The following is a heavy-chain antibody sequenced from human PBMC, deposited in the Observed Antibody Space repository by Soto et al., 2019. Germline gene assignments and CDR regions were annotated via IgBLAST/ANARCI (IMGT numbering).Heavy chain of an antibody. V-gene: IGHV4-31*03. D-gene: IGHD6-13*01. CDR2: IYYSGST. J-gene: IGHJ5*02. CDR3: ARDPSGIAAEGWFDP. Sequence: SETLSLTCTVSGGSIRSGGYYWSWIRQHPGKGLEWIGYIYYSGSTYYNPSLKSRVTISVDTSKNQFSLKLSSVTVADTAVYYCARDPSGIAAEGWFDPWGQGTLVTVSS. CDR1: GGSIRSGGYY.